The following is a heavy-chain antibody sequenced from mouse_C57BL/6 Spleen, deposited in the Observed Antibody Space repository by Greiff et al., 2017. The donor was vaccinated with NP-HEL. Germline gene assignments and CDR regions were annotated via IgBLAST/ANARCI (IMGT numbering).Heavy chain of an antibody. J-gene: IGHJ4*01. D-gene: IGHD2-2*01. CDR2: ISSGSSTI. V-gene: IGHV5-17*01. CDR3: ATPSMVTYAMDY. Sequence: EVMLVESGGGLVKPGGSLKLSCAASGFTFSDYGMHWVRQAPEKGLEWVAYISSGSSTIYYADTVKGRFTISRDNAKNTLFLQMTSLRSEDTAMYYCATPSMVTYAMDYWGQGTSVTVSS. CDR1: GFTFSDYG.